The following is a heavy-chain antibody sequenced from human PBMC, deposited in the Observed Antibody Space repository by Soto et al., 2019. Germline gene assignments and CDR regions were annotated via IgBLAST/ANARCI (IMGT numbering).Heavy chain of an antibody. Sequence: PGGSLRLSCAASGFTFSSNAMSWVRQAPGKGLEWVSTISGSAISTYYADSVKGRFTITRDNSETTLYLQMSSLRTEDTAVYYCAIPPGLAAPSWGQGTLVTVSS. J-gene: IGHJ4*02. CDR2: ISGSAIST. CDR1: GFTFSSNA. D-gene: IGHD2-2*01. CDR3: AIPPGLAAPS. V-gene: IGHV3-23*01.